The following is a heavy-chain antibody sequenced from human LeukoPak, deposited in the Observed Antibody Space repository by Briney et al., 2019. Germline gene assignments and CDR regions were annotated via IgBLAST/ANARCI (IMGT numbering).Heavy chain of an antibody. CDR2: INPSGGST. D-gene: IGHD1-26*01. CDR3: ARDGGAWGFGP. Sequence: ASVKVSCKASGYTFTSYYIYWVRQAPGQGLEWMGIINPSGGSTSYAQKFQGRVTMTRDTSTSTVYMELSSLRSEDTAVYYCARDGGAWGFGPWGQGTLVTVSS. CDR1: GYTFTSYY. J-gene: IGHJ5*02. V-gene: IGHV1-46*01.